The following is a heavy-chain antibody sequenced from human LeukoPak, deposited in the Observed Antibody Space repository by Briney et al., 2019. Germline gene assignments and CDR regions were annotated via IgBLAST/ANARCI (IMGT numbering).Heavy chain of an antibody. V-gene: IGHV3-23*01. CDR1: GFTFSSSA. J-gene: IGHJ4*02. Sequence: GGSLRLSCAASGFTFSSSAMSWVRQVPGKGLEWVSGISASGGSTYYADSVRGRFTISRDNSKNTLYVQMNSLRDEDTDVYYXXXXXXXXXXHYLDSWGQGTLVTVSS. CDR2: ISASGGST. CDR3: XXXXXXXXXHYLDS.